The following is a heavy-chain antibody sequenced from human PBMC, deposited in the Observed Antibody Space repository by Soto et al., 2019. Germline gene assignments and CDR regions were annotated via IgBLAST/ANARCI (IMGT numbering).Heavy chain of an antibody. Sequence: ASVKVSCKTSGYTFTTYAMHWVRQAPGQRLEWMGWINAGGGDTKYSQRFQGRVTISRDTSASTVYMELSSLTPEDTAVYYCARGGVVRGVTASVRYDCWRKGSMVTVSS. D-gene: IGHD3-10*01. J-gene: IGHJ4*02. CDR3: ARGGVVRGVTASVRYDC. V-gene: IGHV1-3*01. CDR2: INAGGGDT. CDR1: GYTFTTYA.